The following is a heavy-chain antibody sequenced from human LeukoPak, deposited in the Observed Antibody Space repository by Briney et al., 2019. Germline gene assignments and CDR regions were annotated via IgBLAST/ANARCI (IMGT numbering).Heavy chain of an antibody. V-gene: IGHV4-39*07. CDR1: GGSISSSSYY. CDR3: AREILAIAARPFDY. CDR2: IYYSGST. J-gene: IGHJ4*02. Sequence: IPSETLSLTCTVSGGSISSSSYYWGWIRQPPGKGLEWIGSIYYSGSTYYNPSLKSRVTISVDTSKNQFSLKLSSVTAADTAVYYCAREILAIAARPFDYWGQGTLVTVSS. D-gene: IGHD6-6*01.